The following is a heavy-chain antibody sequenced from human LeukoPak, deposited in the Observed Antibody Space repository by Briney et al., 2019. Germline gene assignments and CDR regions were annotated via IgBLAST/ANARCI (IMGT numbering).Heavy chain of an antibody. J-gene: IGHJ6*02. CDR3: ARGAAPGYYYGMDV. D-gene: IGHD6-6*01. V-gene: IGHV4-59*01. CDR2: IYYTGST. Sequence: PSETLSLTCTVSGASISGYYWSWIRQPPGKGLEWMGYIYYTGSTNYNPSLKSRVTISVDTSKNQFSLKLSSVTAADTAVYYCARGAAPGYYYGMDVWGQGTTVTVSS. CDR1: GASISGYY.